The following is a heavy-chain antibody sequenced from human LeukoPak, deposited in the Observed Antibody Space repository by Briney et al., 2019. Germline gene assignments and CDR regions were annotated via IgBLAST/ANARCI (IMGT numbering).Heavy chain of an antibody. CDR2: INQDGSDN. CDR3: ARLYSAYDPQLDY. J-gene: IGHJ4*02. D-gene: IGHD5-12*01. V-gene: IGHV3-7*01. CDR1: GFSFNTYW. Sequence: PGGSLRLSCAASGFSFNTYWVTWVRQAPGKGLEWVANINQDGSDNHYVDSVKGRFTISRDNAKSSLYLQMNSLRAEDTAVYYCARLYSAYDPQLDYWGQGTLVTVSS.